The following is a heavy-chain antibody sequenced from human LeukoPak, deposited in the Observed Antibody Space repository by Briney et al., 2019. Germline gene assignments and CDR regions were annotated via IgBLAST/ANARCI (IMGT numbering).Heavy chain of an antibody. J-gene: IGHJ4*02. CDR2: ISSSSSYI. CDR1: GFTFSSYS. D-gene: IGHD6-6*01. CDR3: ARGSEYSTNAFDY. Sequence: GGSLRLSCAASGFTFSSYSMNWVRQAPGKGLEWVSSISSSSSYIHYADSVKGRFTISRDNAKNPLYLQMNSLRAEDTAVYYCARGSEYSTNAFDYWGQGTLVTVSS. V-gene: IGHV3-21*01.